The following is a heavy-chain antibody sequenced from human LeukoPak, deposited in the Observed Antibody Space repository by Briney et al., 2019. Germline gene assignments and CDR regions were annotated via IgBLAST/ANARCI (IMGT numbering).Heavy chain of an antibody. Sequence: GGSLRLSCAASGFTFSCCDMHWVRQAPGKGLEWMALISYDGSDKYYADSVKGRFTISRDNSKNTLFLQMNSLRTEDTAVYYCAKGYDSVSNWGQGTLVTVSS. J-gene: IGHJ1*01. CDR1: GFTFSCCD. D-gene: IGHD3-22*01. CDR3: AKGYDSVSN. CDR2: ISYDGSDK. V-gene: IGHV3-30*18.